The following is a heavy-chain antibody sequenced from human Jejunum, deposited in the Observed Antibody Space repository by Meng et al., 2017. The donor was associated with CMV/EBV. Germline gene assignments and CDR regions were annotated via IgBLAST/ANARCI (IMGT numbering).Heavy chain of an antibody. CDR3: GRGSYFDY. V-gene: IGHV1-18*01. Sequence: QVQVVESLEGEKEPGSSGKVSCKASGYTFTSYAMNWVRQAPGQGLEWMGWISTYNGDTNYAQNLQGRVTMTTDTSTNTVYMELRSLRSDDTAVYYCGRGSYFDYWGQGTLVTVSS. D-gene: IGHD3-10*01. J-gene: IGHJ4*02. CDR1: GYTFTSYA. CDR2: ISTYNGDT.